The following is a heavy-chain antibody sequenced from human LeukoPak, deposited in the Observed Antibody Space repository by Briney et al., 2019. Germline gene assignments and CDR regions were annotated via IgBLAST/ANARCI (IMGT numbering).Heavy chain of an antibody. CDR1: GFTFDDYG. CDR2: INWNGGST. D-gene: IGHD3-10*01. Sequence: GGSLRLSCAASGFTFDDYGMSWVRHAPGKGLEWVSGINWNGGSTGYADSVKGRFTISRDNAKNSLYLQMNSLRAGDTALYYCAREGGYYYGSGSPYWGQGTLVTVSS. CDR3: AREGGYYYGSGSPY. V-gene: IGHV3-20*04. J-gene: IGHJ4*02.